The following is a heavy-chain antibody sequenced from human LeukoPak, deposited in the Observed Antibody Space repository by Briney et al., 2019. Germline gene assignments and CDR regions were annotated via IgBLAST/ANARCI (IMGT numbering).Heavy chain of an antibody. J-gene: IGHJ5*02. Sequence: ASVKVSCKASGYTFTSYGIGWVRQAPGQGLEWMGWISAYNGNTNYAQKLQGRVTMTTDTSTSTAYMELRSLRSDDTAVYYCARDKTSSGRRGNWFDPWGQGTLVTVSS. CDR2: ISAYNGNT. CDR3: ARDKTSSGRRGNWFDP. CDR1: GYTFTSYG. V-gene: IGHV1-18*04. D-gene: IGHD6-19*01.